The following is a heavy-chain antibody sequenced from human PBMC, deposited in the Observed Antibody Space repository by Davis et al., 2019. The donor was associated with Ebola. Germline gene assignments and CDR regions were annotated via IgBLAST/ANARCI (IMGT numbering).Heavy chain of an antibody. V-gene: IGHV3-21*01. CDR3: ARDEGTSWNWFDP. CDR2: ISSSSSYI. D-gene: IGHD6-13*01. J-gene: IGHJ5*02. Sequence: LSLTCAASGFTFSSYSMNWVRQAPGKGLEWVSSISSSSSYIYYADSVKGRFTISRDNAKNSLYLQMNSLRAEDTAVYYCARDEGTSWNWFDPWGQGTLVTVSS. CDR1: GFTFSSYS.